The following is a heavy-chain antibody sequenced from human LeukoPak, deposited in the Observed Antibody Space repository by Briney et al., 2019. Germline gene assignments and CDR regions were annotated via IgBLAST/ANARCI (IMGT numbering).Heavy chain of an antibody. Sequence: ASVKVSCKAFGYTFTSYDINWVRQATGQGLEWMGWMNPNSGNTGYAQKFQGRVTMTRNTSISTAYMELSSLGSEDTAVYYCARRVTYYDLLTAYYNRYFDLWGRGTLVTVSS. D-gene: IGHD3-9*01. V-gene: IGHV1-8*01. J-gene: IGHJ2*01. CDR3: ARRVTYYDLLTAYYNRYFDL. CDR1: GYTFTSYD. CDR2: MNPNSGNT.